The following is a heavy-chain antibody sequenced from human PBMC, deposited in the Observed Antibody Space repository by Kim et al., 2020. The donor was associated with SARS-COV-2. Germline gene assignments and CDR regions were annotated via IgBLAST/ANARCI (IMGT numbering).Heavy chain of an antibody. D-gene: IGHD1-26*01. Sequence: NGNTHYAQKCQDRVNMTTDTSTSTAYMELRSLTSDDTAVYYCARDRQSGYWGQGTLVTVSS. J-gene: IGHJ4*02. V-gene: IGHV1-18*01. CDR2: NGNT. CDR3: ARDRQSGY.